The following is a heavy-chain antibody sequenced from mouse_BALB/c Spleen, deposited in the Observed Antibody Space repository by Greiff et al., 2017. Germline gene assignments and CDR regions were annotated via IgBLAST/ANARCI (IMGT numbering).Heavy chain of an antibody. CDR3: ARRGYDGFAY. D-gene: IGHD2-2*01. CDR1: GFTFSSYY. V-gene: IGHV5-6-2*01. Sequence: EVKVVESGGGLVKLGGSLKLSCAASGFTFSSYYMSWVRQTPEKRLELVAAINSNGGSTYYPDTVKGRFTISRDNAKNTLYLQMSSLKSEDTALYYCARRGYDGFAYWGQGTLVTVSA. CDR2: INSNGGST. J-gene: IGHJ3*01.